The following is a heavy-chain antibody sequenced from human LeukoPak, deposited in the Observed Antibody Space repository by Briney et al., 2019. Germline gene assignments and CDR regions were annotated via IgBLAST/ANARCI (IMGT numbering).Heavy chain of an antibody. J-gene: IGHJ6*02. CDR2: ISYDGSNK. CDR3: AKDKGGTTWSYGYYYGMDV. V-gene: IGHV3-30*18. D-gene: IGHD4-17*01. CDR1: GFTFSSYG. Sequence: GGSLRLSCAASGFTFSSYGMHWVRQAPGKGLEWVAVISYDGSNKYYADSVKGRFTISRDNSKNTLYLQMNSLRAEDTAVYYCAKDKGGTTWSYGYYYGMDVWGQGTTVTVSS.